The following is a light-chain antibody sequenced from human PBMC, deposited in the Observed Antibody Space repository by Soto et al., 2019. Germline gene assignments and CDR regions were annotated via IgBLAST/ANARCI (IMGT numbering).Light chain of an antibody. J-gene: IGKJ5*01. CDR3: QQFHSYPIT. CDR1: QVISTL. V-gene: IGKV1D-16*01. CDR2: FAS. Sequence: DIQLTQSPSSLSASVGDTVTITCRPSQVISTLFAWYQQRPGKAPRSLIYFASSLQSGVPSRFTGSGSGIDFTLTISSLQPEDFATYYCQQFHSYPITFGQGTRLEIK.